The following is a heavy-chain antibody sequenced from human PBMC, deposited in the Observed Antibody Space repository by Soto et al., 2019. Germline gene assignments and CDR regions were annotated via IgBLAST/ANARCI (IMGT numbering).Heavy chain of an antibody. CDR1: GFTFSDYA. J-gene: IGHJ4*02. Sequence: PGGSLRLSCAASGFTFSDYAMSWVRQAPGKGPEWVSTILGSGANTYYPDSVKGRFTLSRDNSRNTLDLQLNSLRAEDTALYYCAKESYKRRTDFDYWGQGA. CDR2: ILGSGANT. D-gene: IGHD3-10*01. CDR3: AKESYKRRTDFDY. V-gene: IGHV3-23*01.